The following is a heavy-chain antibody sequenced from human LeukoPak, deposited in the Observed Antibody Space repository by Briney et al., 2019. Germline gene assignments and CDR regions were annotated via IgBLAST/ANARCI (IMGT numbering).Heavy chain of an antibody. CDR1: GYIFTHYW. V-gene: IGHV5-51*01. J-gene: IGHJ4*02. CDR3: ARQSRDGSKTRGYHFDY. Sequence: TTGESLKISCQVSGYIFTHYWIGWVRQMPGNGLESMGIIYPADSDTTYSPSFQGQVTISVDKSISTVYLQWSSLKASDTAMYYCARQSRDGSKTRGYHFDYWGQGTLVTVSS. CDR2: IYPADSDT. D-gene: IGHD3-10*01.